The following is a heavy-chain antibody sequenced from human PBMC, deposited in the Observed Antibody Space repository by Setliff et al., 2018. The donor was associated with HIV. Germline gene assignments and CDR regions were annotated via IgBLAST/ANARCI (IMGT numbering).Heavy chain of an antibody. CDR1: GGSISSSSYY. CDR2: IYYNGST. V-gene: IGHV4-39*07. Sequence: SETLSLTCTVSGGSISSSSYYWGWIRQPPGKGLEWIGSIYYNGSTYYNPSLKSRVTISVDTSKNQFSLKLSSVTAADTAAYYCATSRVVVLRFDPWGQGTLVTVSS. D-gene: IGHD3-22*01. CDR3: ATSRVVVLRFDP. J-gene: IGHJ5*02.